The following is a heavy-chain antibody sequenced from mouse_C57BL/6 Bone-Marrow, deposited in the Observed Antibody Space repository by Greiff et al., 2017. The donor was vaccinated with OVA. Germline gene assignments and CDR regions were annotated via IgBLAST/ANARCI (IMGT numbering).Heavy chain of an antibody. V-gene: IGHV5-12*01. CDR3: ARHGSSYYLDY. CDR1: GFTFSDYY. J-gene: IGHJ2*01. CDR2: ISNGGGST. D-gene: IGHD1-1*01. Sequence: EVKLVESGGGLVQPGGSLKLSCAASGFTFSDYYMYWVRQTPEKRLEWVAYISNGGGSTYYPDTVKGRFTISRDNAKNTLYLQMSRLKSEDTAMYYCARHGSSYYLDYWGQGTTLTVSS.